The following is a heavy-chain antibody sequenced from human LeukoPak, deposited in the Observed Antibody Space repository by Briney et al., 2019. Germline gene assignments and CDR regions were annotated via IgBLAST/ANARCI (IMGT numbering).Heavy chain of an antibody. Sequence: ASVKVSCKASGYTFTSYGISWVRQAPGQGLEWMGWISAYNGNTNYAQKLQGRVTMTTDTSTSTAYMELRSLRSDDTAVYYCASSDILTGYSLDAFDIWGQGTMVTVSS. J-gene: IGHJ3*02. V-gene: IGHV1-18*04. CDR1: GYTFTSYG. D-gene: IGHD3-9*01. CDR2: ISAYNGNT. CDR3: ASSDILTGYSLDAFDI.